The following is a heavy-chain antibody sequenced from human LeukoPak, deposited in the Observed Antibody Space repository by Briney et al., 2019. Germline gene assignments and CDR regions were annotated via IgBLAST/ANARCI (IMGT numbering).Heavy chain of an antibody. CDR2: LKQDGSEK. CDR3: ARGRRDPDS. Sequence: PGGSLRLSCTASGFSFITFWMSWVRQAPGKGLEWVATLKQDGSEKYYVDSVKGRFTISRDNAKNSVFLQMSSLRAEDTAVYYCARGRRDPDSWGQGTLVTVSS. CDR1: GFSFITFW. J-gene: IGHJ5*01. V-gene: IGHV3-7*01.